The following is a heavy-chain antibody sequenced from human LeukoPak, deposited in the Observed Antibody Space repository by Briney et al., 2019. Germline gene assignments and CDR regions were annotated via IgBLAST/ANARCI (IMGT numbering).Heavy chain of an antibody. CDR3: ARTNMGSSSWYYYYGMDV. J-gene: IGHJ6*02. CDR2: INPSGGST. Sequence: ASVKVSCKASGYTFTSYYMHWVRQAPGQGLEWMGVINPSGGSTSYAQKFQGRVTMTRDTSTSTVYMELSSLRSEDTAVYYCARTNMGSSSWYYYYGMDVWGQGTTVTVSS. CDR1: GYTFTSYY. D-gene: IGHD6-13*01. V-gene: IGHV1-46*01.